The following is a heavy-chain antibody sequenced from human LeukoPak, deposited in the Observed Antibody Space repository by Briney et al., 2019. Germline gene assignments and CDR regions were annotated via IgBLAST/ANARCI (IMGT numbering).Heavy chain of an antibody. J-gene: IGHJ4*02. CDR1: GDSIISSSYC. V-gene: IGHV4-39*07. CDR2: IYSSGSA. D-gene: IGHD1-1*01. Sequence: SETLSLTCTVSGDSIISSSYCWGWIRQPPGKGLEWIGTIYSSGSAYYNPSLKSRVTISVDTSKNQFSLRLSSVTAADTAMYYCASARQLSFDFWGQGTLVTVSS. CDR3: ASARQLSFDF.